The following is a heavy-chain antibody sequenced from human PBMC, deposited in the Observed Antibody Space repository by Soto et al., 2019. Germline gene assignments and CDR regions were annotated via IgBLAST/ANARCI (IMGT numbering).Heavy chain of an antibody. CDR2: ISGSGGST. D-gene: IGHD3-3*01. Sequence: EVQLLESGGGLVQPGGSLRLSCAASGFTFSSYAMSWVRQAPGKGLEWVSAISGSGGSTYYADSVKGRFTISRDNSKNTLYLKMNSLRAEDTAVYYCAGFLEWLLSDFDIWGQGTMVTVSS. J-gene: IGHJ3*02. CDR3: AGFLEWLLSDFDI. CDR1: GFTFSSYA. V-gene: IGHV3-23*01.